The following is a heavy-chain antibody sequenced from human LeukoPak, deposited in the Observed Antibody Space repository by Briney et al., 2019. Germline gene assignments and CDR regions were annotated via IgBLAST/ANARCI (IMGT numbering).Heavy chain of an antibody. J-gene: IGHJ4*02. CDR3: ARVGWFGELLYVLRPRFDY. CDR2: IRYDGSNK. CDR1: GFTFSSYC. D-gene: IGHD3-10*01. V-gene: IGHV3-30*02. Sequence: GGSLRLSCAASGFTFSSYCMHWVRQAPGKGLEWVAFIRYDGSNKYYADSAKGRFTISRDNSQNTLYLHMSSLRAEDTAVYYCARVGWFGELLYVLRPRFDYWGQGTLVTVSS.